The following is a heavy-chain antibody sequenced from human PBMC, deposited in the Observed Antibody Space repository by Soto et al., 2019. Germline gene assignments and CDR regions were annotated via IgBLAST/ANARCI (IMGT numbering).Heavy chain of an antibody. V-gene: IGHV4-31*03. CDR2: IYYSGST. Sequence: QVQLQESGPGLVKPSQTLSLTCTVSGGSISSGGYYWSWIRQHPGKGLEWIGYIYYSGSTYYNPSLKSGVTLSVDTSKNQFSLKLSSVTAADTAVYYCARGHPGRDGYNPFFDYWGQGTLVTVSS. CDR1: GGSISSGGYY. CDR3: ARGHPGRDGYNPFFDY. J-gene: IGHJ4*02. D-gene: IGHD5-12*01.